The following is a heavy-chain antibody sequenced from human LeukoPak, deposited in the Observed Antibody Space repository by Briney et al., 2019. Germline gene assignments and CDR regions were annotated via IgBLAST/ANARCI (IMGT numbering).Heavy chain of an antibody. Sequence: SETLSLTCTVSGGSISSSRYYWGWIRQPPGKGLEWIGSIYYSGSTYYNPSLKSRVTISVDTSKNQFSLKLSSVTAADTAVYYCARQGYGDYPLVDYWGQGTLVTVSS. CDR3: ARQGYGDYPLVDY. CDR1: GGSISSSRYY. D-gene: IGHD4-17*01. CDR2: IYYSGST. V-gene: IGHV4-39*01. J-gene: IGHJ4*02.